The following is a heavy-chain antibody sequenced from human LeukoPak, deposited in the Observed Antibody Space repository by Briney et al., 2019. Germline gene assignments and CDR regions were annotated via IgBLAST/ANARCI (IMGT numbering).Heavy chain of an antibody. D-gene: IGHD1-1*01. CDR3: ARRPDTTGTTGYFDY. J-gene: IGHJ4*02. Sequence: SQTLSLTCTVSGGSISSGSYYWSWIRQPAGKGLEWIGRIYTSGSTNYNPSLKSRVTISVDTSKNQFSLKLSSVTAADTAVYYCARRPDTTGTTGYFDYWGQGTLVTVSS. CDR2: IYTSGST. V-gene: IGHV4-61*02. CDR1: GGSISSGSYY.